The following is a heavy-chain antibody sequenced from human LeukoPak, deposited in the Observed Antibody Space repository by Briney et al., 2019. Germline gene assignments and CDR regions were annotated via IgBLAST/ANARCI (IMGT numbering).Heavy chain of an antibody. CDR1: GFSVSMKY. CDR3: ARGRGVVATTTQGD. V-gene: IGHV3-21*05. CDR2: ISSSGTYI. Sequence: PGGSLRLSCAASGFSVSMKYMTWVRQAPGKGLEWVSYISSSGTYIYYADSVKGRFTISRDNAKNSLYLQMNSLRAEDTGVYYCARGRGVVATTTQGDWGQGTLVTVSS. J-gene: IGHJ4*02. D-gene: IGHD1-26*01.